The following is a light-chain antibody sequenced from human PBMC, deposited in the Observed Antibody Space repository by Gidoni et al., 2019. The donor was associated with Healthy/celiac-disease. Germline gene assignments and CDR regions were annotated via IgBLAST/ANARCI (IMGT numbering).Light chain of an antibody. CDR2: DVS. V-gene: IGLV2-11*01. Sequence: QSALTQPRSVSGSPGQSVTISCTGTSSDVGGYNYVSWYQQHPGTAPTLMIYDVSKRPSGVPDRFSGSKSGNTASLTISGLQAEDEADYYCCSYAGSYTWGFGGGTKLTVL. J-gene: IGLJ2*01. CDR1: SSDVGGYNY. CDR3: CSYAGSYTWG.